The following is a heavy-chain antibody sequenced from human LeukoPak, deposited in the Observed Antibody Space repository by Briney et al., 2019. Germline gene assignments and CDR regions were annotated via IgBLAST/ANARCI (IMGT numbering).Heavy chain of an antibody. CDR1: GFPFSSYW. V-gene: IGHV3-74*03. CDR2: INERGTDS. D-gene: IGHD1-1*01. CDR3: VRDETLWTLDW. J-gene: IGHJ4*02. Sequence: GGSLRLSCAASGFPFSSYWMHWVRQAPGNGLVWVSRINERGTDSMYAESVKGRFTISRDNAKNTVYLQMNSLRAEDTAVYYCVRDETLWTLDWWGQGTLASVSS.